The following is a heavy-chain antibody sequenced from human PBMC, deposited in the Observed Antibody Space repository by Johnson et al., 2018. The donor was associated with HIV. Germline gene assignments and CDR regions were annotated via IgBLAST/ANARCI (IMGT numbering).Heavy chain of an antibody. D-gene: IGHD5-12*01. V-gene: IGHV3-49*04. CDR2: IRSKAYGGTT. J-gene: IGHJ3*02. Sequence: VQLVESGGGLVQPGRSLRLSCTASGFTFGDYAMSWVRQAPGKGLEWVGFIRSKAYGGTTEYAASVKGRFTISRDDSKNTIYLQMNSLKTEDTAVYYCSTDRYSGYVGIWGQGTMVTVSS. CDR3: STDRYSGYVGI. CDR1: GFTFGDYA.